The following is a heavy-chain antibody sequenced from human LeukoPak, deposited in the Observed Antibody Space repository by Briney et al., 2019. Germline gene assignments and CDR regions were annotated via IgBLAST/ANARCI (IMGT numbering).Heavy chain of an antibody. CDR3: ARDLTHDYLYYYYGMDV. CDR1: GFTFSSYW. V-gene: IGHV3-7*01. D-gene: IGHD3-9*01. J-gene: IGHJ6*02. Sequence: PGGSLRLSCAASGFTFSSYWMSWVRQAPGKGLEWVANIKQDGSEKYYVDSVKGRFTISRDNAKNSLYLQMNSLRAEDTAVYYCARDLTHDYLYYYYGMDVWGQGTTVTVSS. CDR2: IKQDGSEK.